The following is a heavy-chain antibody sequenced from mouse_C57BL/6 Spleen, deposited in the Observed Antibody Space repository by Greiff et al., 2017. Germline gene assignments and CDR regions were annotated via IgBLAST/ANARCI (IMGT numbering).Heavy chain of an antibody. CDR1: GFSLTSYG. D-gene: IGHD2-5*01. J-gene: IGHJ4*01. CDR3: AKNRSYSNYEGAMDY. V-gene: IGHV2-5*01. Sequence: VQLQQSGPGLVQPSQSLSITCTVSGFSLTSYGVHWVRQSPGKGLEWLGVIWRGGSTDYNAAFMSRLSITKDNSKSQVFFKMNSLQADDTAIYYCAKNRSYSNYEGAMDYWGQGTSVTVPS. CDR2: IWRGGST.